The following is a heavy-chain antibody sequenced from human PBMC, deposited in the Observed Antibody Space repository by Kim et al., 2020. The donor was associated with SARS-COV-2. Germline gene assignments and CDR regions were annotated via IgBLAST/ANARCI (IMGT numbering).Heavy chain of an antibody. CDR3: AKGHCSGSRCYLDFYYHGMDV. CDR1: GFTFGDYA. CDR2: ISYEGRDK. D-gene: IGHD6-19*01. J-gene: IGHJ6*02. Sequence: GGSLRLSCAASGFTFGDYAMNWVRQAPGKGLEWVSIISYEGRDKYYADSVRGRFTISRDNPESTLYLDMKSLRPEDTAVYFCAKGHCSGSRCYLDFYYHGMDVWGQGTTVTVS. V-gene: IGHV3-30*04.